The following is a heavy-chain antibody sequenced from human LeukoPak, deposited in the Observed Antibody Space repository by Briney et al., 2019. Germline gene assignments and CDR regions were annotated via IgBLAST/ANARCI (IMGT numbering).Heavy chain of an antibody. CDR2: ISSSGSTI. CDR1: GFTFSSYE. CDR3: ARYSSGFHSYYFDY. D-gene: IGHD3-22*01. Sequence: PGGSLRLSCAASGFTFSSYEMNWVRQAPGKGLEWVSYISSSGSTIYYADSVKGRFTISRDKAKNSLYLQMNSLRDEDTAVYYCARYSSGFHSYYFDYWGQGTLVTVSS. V-gene: IGHV3-48*03. J-gene: IGHJ4*02.